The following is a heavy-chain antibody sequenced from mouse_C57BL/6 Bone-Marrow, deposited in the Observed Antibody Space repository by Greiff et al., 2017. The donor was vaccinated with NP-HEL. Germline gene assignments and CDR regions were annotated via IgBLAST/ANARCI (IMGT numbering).Heavy chain of an antibody. CDR2: ISSGGDYI. J-gene: IGHJ3*01. Sequence: EVQVVESGEGLVKPGGSLKLSCAASGFTFSSYAMSWVRQTPEKRLEWVAYISSGGDYIYYADTVKGRFTISRDNARNTLYLQMSSLKSEDTAMYYCTRGVDYYSNYAWFAYWGQGTLVTVSA. V-gene: IGHV5-9-1*02. CDR3: TRGVDYYSNYAWFAY. CDR1: GFTFSSYA. D-gene: IGHD2-5*01.